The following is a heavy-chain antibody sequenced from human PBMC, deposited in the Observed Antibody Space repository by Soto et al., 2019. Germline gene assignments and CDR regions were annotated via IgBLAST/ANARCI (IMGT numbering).Heavy chain of an antibody. V-gene: IGHV3-23*01. CDR2: ISGSGGST. CDR3: AKAPIVVVPAADYYFDY. D-gene: IGHD2-2*01. J-gene: IGHJ4*02. Sequence: GGSLRLSCAASGFTFSSYAMSWVRQAPGKGLEWVSAISGSGGSTYYADSVKGRFTISRDNSKNTLYLQMNSLRAEDTAVYYCAKAPIVVVPAADYYFDYWGQGTLVTVSS. CDR1: GFTFSSYA.